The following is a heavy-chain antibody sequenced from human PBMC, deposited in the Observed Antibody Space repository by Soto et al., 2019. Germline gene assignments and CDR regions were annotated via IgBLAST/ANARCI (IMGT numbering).Heavy chain of an antibody. V-gene: IGHV1-24*01. CDR2: FDPEDGET. CDR1: GYTLTELS. D-gene: IGHD6-19*01. J-gene: IGHJ4*02. CDR3: ATDPGYSSGWYLGCY. Sequence: ASVKVSCKVSGYTLTELSMHWVRQAPGKGLEWMGGFDPEDGETIYAQKFQGRVTMTEDTSTDTAYMELSSLRSEDRAVYYCATDPGYSSGWYLGCYWGQGTLVTVSS.